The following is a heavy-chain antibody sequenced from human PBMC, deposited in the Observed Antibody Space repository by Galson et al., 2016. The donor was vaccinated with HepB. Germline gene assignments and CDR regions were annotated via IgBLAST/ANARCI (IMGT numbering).Heavy chain of an antibody. Sequence: QSGAEVKKPGESLKISCKASGNSFTSHWIGWVRQMPGKGLEWMGILHAADSHTKYSPSIQGHITTSTDKSINTAYLQWSSLRASDTAMYYCASAVNGLFWFDPWGQGTLVTVSS. V-gene: IGHV5-51*01. CDR3: ASAVNGLFWFDP. CDR2: LHAADSHT. CDR1: GNSFTSHW. D-gene: IGHD3-9*01. J-gene: IGHJ5*02.